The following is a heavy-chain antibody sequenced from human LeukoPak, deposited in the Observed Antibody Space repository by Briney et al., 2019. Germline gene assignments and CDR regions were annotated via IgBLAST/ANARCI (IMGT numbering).Heavy chain of an antibody. V-gene: IGHV5-51*01. CDR3: ARLPRGYYDSRGFYLVGDLFDP. Sequence: GESLKISCKGSGYSFSNYWIGWVRQIPGKGLEWMGIIYPGDSDTRYSPSFQGQVTISADKSISTAYLQWSSLKASDTAMYYCARLPRGYYDSRGFYLVGDLFDPLGQGTLVTVSS. CDR2: IYPGDSDT. J-gene: IGHJ5*02. D-gene: IGHD3-22*01. CDR1: GYSFSNYW.